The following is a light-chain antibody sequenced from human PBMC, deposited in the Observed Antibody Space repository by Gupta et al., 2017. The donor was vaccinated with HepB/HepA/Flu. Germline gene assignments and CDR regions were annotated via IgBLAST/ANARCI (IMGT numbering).Light chain of an antibody. CDR1: QSVISNY. Sequence: EIVLTQSPGTLSLSPGERATLSCRASQSVISNYLAWYQQKPGQAPRLLIYGASTRATGIPDRFSGSGSGTDFTLTINRLEPEDFAVFYCQQYGSSPQTFGQGTKVEIK. CDR3: QQYGSSPQT. V-gene: IGKV3-20*01. J-gene: IGKJ1*01. CDR2: GAS.